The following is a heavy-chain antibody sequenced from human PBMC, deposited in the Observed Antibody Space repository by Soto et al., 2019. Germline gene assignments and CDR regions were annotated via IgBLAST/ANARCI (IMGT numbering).Heavy chain of an antibody. D-gene: IGHD2-2*01. CDR2: ISGSGGST. CDR1: GFTFSSYA. CDR3: AKGAYCSSTSCYSQFDY. V-gene: IGHV3-23*01. Sequence: PGGSLRLSCAASGFTFSSYAMSWVRQAPGKGLEWVSAISGSGGSTYYADSVKGRFTISRDNSKNTLYLQMNSLRAEDTAVYYCAKGAYCSSTSCYSQFDYWGQGTLVTVS. J-gene: IGHJ4*02.